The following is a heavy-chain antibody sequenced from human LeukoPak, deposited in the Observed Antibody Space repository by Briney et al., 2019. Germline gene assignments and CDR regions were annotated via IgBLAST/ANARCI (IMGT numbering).Heavy chain of an antibody. CDR2: IYYSGST. CDR3: ARDTYDSSGWFDY. V-gene: IGHV4-61*01. D-gene: IGHD3-22*01. J-gene: IGHJ4*02. Sequence: SETLSLTCTVSGYSISSGYYWGWIRQPPGKGLEWIGYIYYSGSTNYNPSLKSRVTISVDTSKNQFSLKLSSVTAADTAVYYCARDTYDSSGWFDYWGQGTLVTVSS. CDR1: GYSISSGYY.